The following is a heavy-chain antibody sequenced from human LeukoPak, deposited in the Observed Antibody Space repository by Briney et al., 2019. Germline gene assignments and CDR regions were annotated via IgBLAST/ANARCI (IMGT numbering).Heavy chain of an antibody. V-gene: IGHV4-30-4*01. CDR3: ARDRKGATDWFDP. J-gene: IGHJ5*02. D-gene: IGHD1-26*01. CDR1: GGSISSGDYY. CDR2: IYYSGST. Sequence: SETLSLTCTVSGGSISSGDYYWSWIRRPPGKGLEWIGYIYYSGSTYYNPSLKSRVTISVDTSKNQFSLKLSSVTAADTAVYYCARDRKGATDWFDPWGQGTLVTVSS.